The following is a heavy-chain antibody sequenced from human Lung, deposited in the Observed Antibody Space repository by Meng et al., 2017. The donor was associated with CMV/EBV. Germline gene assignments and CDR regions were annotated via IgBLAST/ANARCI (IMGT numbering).Heavy chain of an antibody. Sequence: SXTXSLXXAVYGGSFSGYYWSWSRQLPGKGLEWIGEINHSGSTNDNPSHKSRVTISVDTSKNQFSLKMSSVNAADTAVYYCARRLQFLEGLLYTGWFDPWXQGTXVTVSS. D-gene: IGHD3-3*01. CDR1: GGSFSGYY. V-gene: IGHV4-34*01. CDR2: INHSGST. J-gene: IGHJ5*02. CDR3: ARRLQFLEGLLYTGWFDP.